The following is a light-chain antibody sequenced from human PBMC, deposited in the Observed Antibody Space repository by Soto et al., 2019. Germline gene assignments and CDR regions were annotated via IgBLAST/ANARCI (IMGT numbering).Light chain of an antibody. J-gene: IGKJ1*01. Sequence: DIQMTQSPSSLSASVGDRVTITCRASQGISNYLAWYQQRPGKVPKLLIYAASTLQSGVPSRFSGSGSGTDFTLTISSLQPEDVATYYCQKYNSAPWTFGQRAKVEIK. V-gene: IGKV1-27*01. CDR2: AAS. CDR1: QGISNY. CDR3: QKYNSAPWT.